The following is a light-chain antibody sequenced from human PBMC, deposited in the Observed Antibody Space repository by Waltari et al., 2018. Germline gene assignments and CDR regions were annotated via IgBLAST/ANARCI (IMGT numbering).Light chain of an antibody. CDR2: RNN. Sequence: QSVLTQPPSASGTPGQRVTLSCSGSTSNIGSNYVYWYPQLPGTAPKLLIYRNNHRPSGVPDRFSGSKSGTSASLAISGLRSGDEADYCGATWDDSLSGPRVFGGGTRLTV. CDR1: TSNIGSNY. CDR3: ATWDDSLSGPRV. V-gene: IGLV1-47*01. J-gene: IGLJ3*02.